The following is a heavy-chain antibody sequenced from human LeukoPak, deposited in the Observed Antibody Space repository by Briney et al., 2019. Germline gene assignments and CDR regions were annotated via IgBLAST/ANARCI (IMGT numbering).Heavy chain of an antibody. D-gene: IGHD2-2*01. CDR1: GGTFSSDA. J-gene: IGHJ3*02. CDR3: ARDYCSSTSCYYAFDI. CDR2: IIPIFGTA. V-gene: IGHV1-69*01. Sequence: SVKVSCKASGGTFSSDAISCVRQAPGQGREWMGGIIPIFGTANYAQKFQGRVTITADESTSTAYMELSSLRSEDTAVYYRARDYCSSTSCYYAFDIWGQGTMVTVSS.